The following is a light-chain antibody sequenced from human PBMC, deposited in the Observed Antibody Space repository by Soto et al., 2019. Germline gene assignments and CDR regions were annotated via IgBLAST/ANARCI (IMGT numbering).Light chain of an antibody. CDR1: SSDVGAYNY. CDR3: SSYTSSSTYV. Sequence: QSALTQPASVSGSPGQSIAISCTGPSSDVGAYNYVSWYQQHPGKAPKLMIYDVSNRPSGVSDRFSGSKSGTTASLTTSGLQAEDEADYYCSSYTSSSTYVFVTRTKLTVL. J-gene: IGLJ1*01. V-gene: IGLV2-14*01. CDR2: DVS.